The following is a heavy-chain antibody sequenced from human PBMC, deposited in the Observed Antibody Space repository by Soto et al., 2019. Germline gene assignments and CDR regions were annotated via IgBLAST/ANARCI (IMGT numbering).Heavy chain of an antibody. CDR1: VFTFSSYG. V-gene: IGHV3-33*01. Sequence: GGSLRLSCAASVFTFSSYGMHWVRQAPGKGLEWVAVIWYDGSNKYYADSVKGRFTISRDNSKNTLYLQMNSLRAEDTAVYYCARDYVDIVATTQLYYYYYYMDVWGKGTTVTVSS. D-gene: IGHD5-12*01. J-gene: IGHJ6*03. CDR2: IWYDGSNK. CDR3: ARDYVDIVATTQLYYYYYYMDV.